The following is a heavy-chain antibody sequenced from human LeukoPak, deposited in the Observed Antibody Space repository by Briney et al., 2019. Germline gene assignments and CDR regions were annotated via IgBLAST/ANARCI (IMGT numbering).Heavy chain of an antibody. D-gene: IGHD4-17*01. V-gene: IGHV3-74*01. CDR2: INSDGSST. J-gene: IGHJ3*02. CDR3: ARATSYDAYSKDDAFDI. Sequence: GGSLRLSCAASGFTFSSYWMHWVRQAPGEGLVWVSRINSDGSSTSYADSVKGRFTISRDSAKNTLYLQMNSLRAEDTAVYYCARATSYDAYSKDDAFDIWGQGTMVTVSS. CDR1: GFTFSSYW.